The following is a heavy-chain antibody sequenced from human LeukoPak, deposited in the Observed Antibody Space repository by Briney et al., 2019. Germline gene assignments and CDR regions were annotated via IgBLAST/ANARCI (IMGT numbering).Heavy chain of an antibody. CDR1: GGSFTIYY. CDR3: ARCPVGSNYYFYMDV. V-gene: IGHV4-4*07. J-gene: IGHJ6*03. D-gene: IGHD2-2*01. CDR2: IYTSGST. Sequence: SETLSLTCTVSGGSFTIYYWSWIRQPAGKGLEWIGRIYTSGSTNYNPSLKSRVTISVDMSKNQFSLKLNSVTAADTAVYYCARCPVGSNYYFYMDVWGKGTTVTVSS.